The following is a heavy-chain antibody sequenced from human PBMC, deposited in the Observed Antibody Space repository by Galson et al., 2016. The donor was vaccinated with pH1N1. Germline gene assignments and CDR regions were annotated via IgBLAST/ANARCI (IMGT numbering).Heavy chain of an antibody. J-gene: IGHJ2*01. CDR1: GGTFGSYG. CDR3: AREDYYDTDLSDWYIDL. Sequence: SCKASGGTFGSYGINWVRQAPGQGLEWMGGIIPIFNTVKYAQNFQGRVTITADESTTTAYMELSSLRSEDTAMYYCAREDYYDTDLSDWYIDLWGRGTLLTVSS. V-gene: IGHV1-69*01. D-gene: IGHD3-22*01. CDR2: IIPIFNTV.